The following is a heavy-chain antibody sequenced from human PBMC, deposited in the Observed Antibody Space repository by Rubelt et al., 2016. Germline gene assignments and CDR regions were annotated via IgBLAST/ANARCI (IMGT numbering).Heavy chain of an antibody. V-gene: IGHV3-9*01. D-gene: IGHD6-19*01. Sequence: EVQLVESGGGLVQPGGSLRLSCAASGFSFDDYGMHWVRQAPGKGLEWVSGINWSSKRLGYADSVKGRFTISRDNAKSSLDLQMNSLRIEDTALYYWVKVMDSGWVEDSGFDSWGQGILVIVSS. CDR1: GFSFDDYG. CDR3: VKVMDSGWVEDSGFDS. CDR2: INWSSKRL. J-gene: IGHJ5*01.